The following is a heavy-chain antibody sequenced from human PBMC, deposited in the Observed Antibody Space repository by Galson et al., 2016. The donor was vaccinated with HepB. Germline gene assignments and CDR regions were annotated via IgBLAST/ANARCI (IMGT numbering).Heavy chain of an antibody. Sequence: SETLSLTCTVSGGSISSGNYYWSWVRQPPGKRLEWIGDIYYSGTPNYKPSLKSRVTISVDTSKSQFSLRLSSVTAADTAVYYCARMDPALISGFDYWGQGTLVTVSS. CDR1: GGSISSGNYY. CDR2: IYYSGTP. D-gene: IGHD2-15*01. CDR3: ARMDPALISGFDY. J-gene: IGHJ4*02. V-gene: IGHV4-61*01.